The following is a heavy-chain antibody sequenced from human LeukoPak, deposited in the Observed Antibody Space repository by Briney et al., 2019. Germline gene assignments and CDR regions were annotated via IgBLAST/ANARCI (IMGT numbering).Heavy chain of an antibody. Sequence: GGSLRLSCAASGFTFSDYWMSWVRQAPGKGPEWVATIKQDGSEEHYVDSVKGRFTVSRDNARNSLFLQMNSLRVEDTAVYYCTTYKNWVAGDVWGQGATVSVSS. J-gene: IGHJ6*02. CDR3: TTYKNWVAGDV. D-gene: IGHD7-27*01. CDR1: GFTFSDYW. CDR2: IKQDGSEE. V-gene: IGHV3-7*01.